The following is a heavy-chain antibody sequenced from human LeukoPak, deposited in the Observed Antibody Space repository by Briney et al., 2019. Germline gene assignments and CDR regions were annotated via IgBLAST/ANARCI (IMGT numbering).Heavy chain of an antibody. J-gene: IGHJ6*02. CDR1: GGTFSSYS. V-gene: IGHV1-69*04. CDR2: IIPILGIA. CDR3: ARDTDPRYCSSTSCYAYYYGMDV. D-gene: IGHD2-2*01. Sequence: SVKVSRKASGGTFSSYSISWVRKAPGQGLEWMGRIIPILGIANYAQKLQGRVTITADKSTSTAYMELSSLRSEDTAVYYCARDTDPRYCSSTSCYAYYYGMDVWGQGTTVTVSS.